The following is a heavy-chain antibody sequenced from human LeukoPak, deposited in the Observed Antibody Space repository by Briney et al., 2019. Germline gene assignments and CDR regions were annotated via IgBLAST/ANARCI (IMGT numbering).Heavy chain of an antibody. J-gene: IGHJ6*03. CDR2: IYYSGST. V-gene: IGHV4-59*01. CDR3: ARAVEATQGGHYYYYYMDV. D-gene: IGHD1-26*01. CDR1: GGSISTYY. Sequence: SETLSLTCTVSGGSISTYYWTWIRQPPGKGLEWIGNIYYSGSTNYNPSLKSRVTISLDTSKNQFSLKLTSVTAADTAVYYCARAVEATQGGHYYYYYMDVWGKGAAVTVSS.